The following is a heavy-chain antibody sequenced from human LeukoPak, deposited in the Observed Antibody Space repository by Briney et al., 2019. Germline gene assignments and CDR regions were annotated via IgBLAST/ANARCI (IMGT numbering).Heavy chain of an antibody. V-gene: IGHV3-9*01. CDR1: GFTFDDYA. Sequence: PGRSLRLSCAASGFTFDDYAMHWVRQAPGKGLGWVSGISWNSGSIGYADSVKGRFTISRDNAKNSLYLQMNSLRAEDTALYYCAKGSGGYSSSYPTNWGQGTLVTVSS. J-gene: IGHJ4*02. D-gene: IGHD6-6*01. CDR2: ISWNSGSI. CDR3: AKGSGGYSSSYPTN.